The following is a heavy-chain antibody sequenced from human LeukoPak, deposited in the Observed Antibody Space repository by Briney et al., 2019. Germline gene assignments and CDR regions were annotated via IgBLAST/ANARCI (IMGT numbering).Heavy chain of an antibody. D-gene: IGHD6-13*01. CDR3: AKDRGSSSWYFDY. Sequence: GGSLRLSCAASGFTFSSYGMHWVRQAPGKGLEWVAVISCDGSNKYYADSVKGRFTISRDNSKNTLYLQMNSLRAEDTAVYYCAKDRGSSSWYFDYWGQGTLVTVSS. CDR2: ISCDGSNK. J-gene: IGHJ4*02. V-gene: IGHV3-30*18. CDR1: GFTFSSYG.